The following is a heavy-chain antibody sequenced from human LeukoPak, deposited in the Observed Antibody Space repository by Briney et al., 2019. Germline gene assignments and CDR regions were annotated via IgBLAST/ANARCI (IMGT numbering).Heavy chain of an antibody. D-gene: IGHD3-22*01. Sequence: GGSLRLSCAASGFTFDDYAMHWVRQAPGKGLEWVSGISWNSGSIGYADSVKGRFTISRDNAKNSLYLQMNSLRAEDTALYYCAKGLTYYYDSSGFLPFDYWGQGTLDTVSS. J-gene: IGHJ4*02. CDR2: ISWNSGSI. CDR1: GFTFDDYA. V-gene: IGHV3-9*01. CDR3: AKGLTYYYDSSGFLPFDY.